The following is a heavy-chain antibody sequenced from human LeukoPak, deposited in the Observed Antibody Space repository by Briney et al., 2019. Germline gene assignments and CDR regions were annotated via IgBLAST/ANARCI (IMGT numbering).Heavy chain of an antibody. D-gene: IGHD5-18*01. CDR3: ARTPGNGYSYGPYYYYMDV. CDR2: IIPIFGTA. Sequence: ASVKVSCKASGGTFSSYAISWVRQAPGQGLEWMGGIIPIFGTANYAQKLQGRVTMTTDTSTSTAYMELRSLRSDDTAVYYCARTPGNGYSYGPYYYYMDVWGKGTTVTISS. CDR1: GGTFSSYA. V-gene: IGHV1-69*05. J-gene: IGHJ6*03.